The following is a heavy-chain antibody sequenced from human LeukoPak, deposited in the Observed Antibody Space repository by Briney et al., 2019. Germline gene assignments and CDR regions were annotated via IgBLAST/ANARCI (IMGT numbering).Heavy chain of an antibody. Sequence: SVKVSCKASGGTFSSYAISWVRQAPGQGLEWMGRIIPILGIANYAQKFQGRVTITADKSTSTAYMELSSLRSEDTAVYYCASGAMVRGVYFDYWGQGTLVTVSS. CDR3: ASGAMVRGVYFDY. J-gene: IGHJ4*02. CDR2: IIPILGIA. CDR1: GGTFSSYA. D-gene: IGHD3-10*01. V-gene: IGHV1-69*04.